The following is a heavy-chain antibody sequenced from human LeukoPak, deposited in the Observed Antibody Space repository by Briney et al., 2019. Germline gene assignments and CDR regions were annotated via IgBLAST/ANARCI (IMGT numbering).Heavy chain of an antibody. Sequence: ASVTVTCQASGYTFPNYYMHWLRQAAAQGLEWMGIINPSGGSTSYAQNFQGRVTMTSDKSTSTVYMELSSLRSEDTAVYYCARAVAVAGVYWGQGTLVTVSS. D-gene: IGHD6-19*01. CDR3: ARAVAVAGVY. V-gene: IGHV1-46*01. CDR1: GYTFPNYY. CDR2: INPSGGST. J-gene: IGHJ4*02.